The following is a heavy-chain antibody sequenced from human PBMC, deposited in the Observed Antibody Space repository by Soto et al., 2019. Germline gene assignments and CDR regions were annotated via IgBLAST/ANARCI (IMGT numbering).Heavy chain of an antibody. CDR3: TRQGSSWRYYFDY. V-gene: IGHV4-39*01. CDR2: IYYSGST. J-gene: IGHJ4*02. D-gene: IGHD6-13*01. Sequence: QLQLQESGPGLVKPSETLSLTCTVSGGSISSSSYYWGWIRQPPGKGLEWIGSIYYSGSTYYNPSLKSRVTISVDTSKNQFSLKLSSVTAADTAVYYCTRQGSSWRYYFDYWGQGTLVTVSS. CDR1: GGSISSSSYY.